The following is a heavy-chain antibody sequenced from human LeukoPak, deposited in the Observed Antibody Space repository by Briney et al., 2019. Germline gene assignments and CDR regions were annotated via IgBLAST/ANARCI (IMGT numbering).Heavy chain of an antibody. D-gene: IGHD2-15*01. Sequence: ASVKVFCKASGYTFTGYYIHWVRQAPGQGVEWMGWINPNSGGTNYAQNFQGRVIMTRDTSISTAYMELSRLGSDDTAVYYCARAGSVIVVVAAYGMDVWGQGTTVTVSS. CDR3: ARAGSVIVVVAAYGMDV. CDR2: INPNSGGT. V-gene: IGHV1-2*02. CDR1: GYTFTGYY. J-gene: IGHJ6*02.